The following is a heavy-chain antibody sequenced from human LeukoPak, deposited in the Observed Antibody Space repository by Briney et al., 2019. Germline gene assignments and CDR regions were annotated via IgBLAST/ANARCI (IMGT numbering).Heavy chain of an antibody. J-gene: IGHJ3*02. CDR1: GYTFTNYV. V-gene: IGHV1-3*01. CDR2: INAGNGDT. Sequence: ASVKVSCKASGYTFTNYVMYWVRQAPGLRLEWMGWINAGNGDTKYSQKFQGRVTITRDTSASTAYMELSSLRSEDTAVYYCARTYYDSSGALDIWGQGTMVTVSS. CDR3: ARTYYDSSGALDI. D-gene: IGHD3-22*01.